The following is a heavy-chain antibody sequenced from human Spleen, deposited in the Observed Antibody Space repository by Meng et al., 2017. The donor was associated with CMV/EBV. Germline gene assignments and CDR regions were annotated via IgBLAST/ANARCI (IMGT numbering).Heavy chain of an antibody. Sequence: SVKVSCKASGGTFSSYAISWVGQAPGQGLEWMGGIIPIFGTANYAQKFQGRVTITTDESTSTAYMELSSLRSEDTAVYYCARHLGSGYYSSSYYYGMDVWGQGTTVTVSS. D-gene: IGHD3-3*01. V-gene: IGHV1-69*05. CDR2: IIPIFGTA. CDR3: ARHLGSGYYSSSYYYGMDV. CDR1: GGTFSSYA. J-gene: IGHJ6*02.